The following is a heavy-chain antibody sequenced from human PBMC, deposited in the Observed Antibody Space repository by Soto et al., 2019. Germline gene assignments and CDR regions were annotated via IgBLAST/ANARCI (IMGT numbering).Heavy chain of an antibody. CDR3: ARLPTGEYDSSGYVHYYYGMDV. J-gene: IGHJ6*02. Sequence: GASVKVSCKASGYTFTSYGISWVRQAPGQGLEWMGWISAYNGNTNYAQKLQGRVTMTTDTSTSTAYMELRSLRSDDTAVYYCARLPTGEYDSSGYVHYYYGMDVWGQGTTVTVS. V-gene: IGHV1-18*01. CDR1: GYTFTSYG. CDR2: ISAYNGNT. D-gene: IGHD3-22*01.